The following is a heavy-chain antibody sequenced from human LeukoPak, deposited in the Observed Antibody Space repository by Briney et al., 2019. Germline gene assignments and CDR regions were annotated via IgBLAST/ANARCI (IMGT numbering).Heavy chain of an antibody. Sequence: SETLSLTCTVSGGSISSYYWSWIRQPAGKGLEWIGRIYTSVSTNYNPSLKSRVTMSVDTSKNQFSLKLSSVTAADTAVYYCARDRDDILTGYDRGYYYYGMDVWGQGTTVTVSS. CDR2: IYTSVST. J-gene: IGHJ6*02. CDR3: ARDRDDILTGYDRGYYYYGMDV. D-gene: IGHD3-9*01. V-gene: IGHV4-4*07. CDR1: GGSISSYY.